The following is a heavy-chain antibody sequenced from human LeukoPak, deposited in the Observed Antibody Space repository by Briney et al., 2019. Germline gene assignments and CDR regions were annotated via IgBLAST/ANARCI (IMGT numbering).Heavy chain of an antibody. CDR3: ARREQLVLNYYYYGMDV. J-gene: IGHJ6*02. CDR2: IIPIFGTA. D-gene: IGHD6-6*01. V-gene: IGHV1-69*13. CDR1: GGTFSSYA. Sequence: SVKVPCKASGGTFSSYAISWVRQAPGQGLEWMGGIIPIFGTANYAQKFQGRVTITADESTSTAYMELSSLRSEDTAVYYCARREQLVLNYYYYGMDVWGQGTTVTVSS.